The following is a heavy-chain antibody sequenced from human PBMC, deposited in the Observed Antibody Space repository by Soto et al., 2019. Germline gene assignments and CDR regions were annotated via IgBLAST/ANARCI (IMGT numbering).Heavy chain of an antibody. CDR1: GGSFSGYY. J-gene: IGHJ3*02. D-gene: IGHD4-17*01. V-gene: IGHV4-34*01. CDR3: GFFYYGANKAFVI. Sequence: QVQLQQWGAGLFKPSETLSLTCAVYGGSFSGYYWSWIRQPPGKGLEWIGEIKHSGSTNYLPSLKSRVTISVDTSKNQFSLTLSSVTAADWAVYCCGFFYYGANKAFVIWGQGTMVSVSS. CDR2: IKHSGST.